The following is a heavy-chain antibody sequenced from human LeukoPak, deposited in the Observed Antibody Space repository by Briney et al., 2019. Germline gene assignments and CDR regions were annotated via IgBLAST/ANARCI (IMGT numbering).Heavy chain of an antibody. J-gene: IGHJ5*02. V-gene: IGHV1-18*01. CDR3: ARDLIPDYDFWSGYSNWFDP. CDR2: ISAYNGNT. Sequence: SVKVSCKASGYTFTSYGISWVRQAPGQGLEWMGWISAYNGNTNYAQKLQGRVTMTTDTSTSTAYMELRSLRSDDTAVYYCARDLIPDYDFWSGYSNWFDPWGQGTLVTVSS. D-gene: IGHD3-3*01. CDR1: GYTFTSYG.